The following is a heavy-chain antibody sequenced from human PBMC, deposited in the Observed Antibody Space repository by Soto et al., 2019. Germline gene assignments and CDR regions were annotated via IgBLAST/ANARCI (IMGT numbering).Heavy chain of an antibody. CDR3: ARERCTGGTCYINWFDP. D-gene: IGHD2-15*01. J-gene: IGHJ5*02. CDR2: IYTITAT. V-gene: IGHV4-4*07. CDR1: GVPINSYY. Sequence: PSETLSLICTVSGVPINSYYWSWIRQPAGKGLEWIGRIYTITATNYNPSLKSRLTMSVDTSKNQISLRLSSVTAADTAIYYCARERCTGGTCYINWFDPWGHGTLVTVSS.